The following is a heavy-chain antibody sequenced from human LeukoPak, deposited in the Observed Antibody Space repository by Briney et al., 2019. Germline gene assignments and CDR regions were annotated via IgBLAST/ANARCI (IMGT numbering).Heavy chain of an antibody. V-gene: IGHV4-31*03. J-gene: IGHJ6*02. CDR3: ARDMIYGDYYYYGMDV. D-gene: IGHD4-17*01. CDR2: IYYSGST. CDR1: GGSISSGGYY. Sequence: PSQTLSLTCTVSGGSISSGGYYWSWIRQHPGKGLEWIGYIYYSGSTYYNPSLKSRVTISVDTSKNQFSLKLSSVTAADTVVYYCARDMIYGDYYYYGMDVWGQGTTVTVSS.